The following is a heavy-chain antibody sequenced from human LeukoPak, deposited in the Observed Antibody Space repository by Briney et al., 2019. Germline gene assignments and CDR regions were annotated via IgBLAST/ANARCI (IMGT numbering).Heavy chain of an antibody. J-gene: IGHJ4*02. D-gene: IGHD3-3*01. CDR3: ARGNTIFRVVTTYYLDY. CDR1: GYTFTSYD. V-gene: IGHV1-8*01. Sequence: ASVKVSCKASGYTFTSYDINWVRQATGQGLEWMGWMNPNSGNTGYAQKFQGRVTMTRNTSISTAYMELSSLRSEDTAVYYCARGNTIFRVVTTYYLDYWGQGTVVTVSS. CDR2: MNPNSGNT.